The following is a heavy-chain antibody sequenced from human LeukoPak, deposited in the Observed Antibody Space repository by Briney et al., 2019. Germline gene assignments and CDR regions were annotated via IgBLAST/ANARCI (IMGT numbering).Heavy chain of an antibody. CDR2: IYSDGST. J-gene: IGHJ3*02. V-gene: IGHV3-53*01. Sequence: GGSLRLSCAASGLTFSNYYMNWVRQAPGKGLEWVSVIYSDGSTYYADSVKGRFTISRDNSKNTLYLQMNSLRAEDTAVYYCARGSSGYDRDAFDIWGQGTMVTVSS. CDR3: ARGSSGYDRDAFDI. CDR1: GLTFSNYY. D-gene: IGHD5-12*01.